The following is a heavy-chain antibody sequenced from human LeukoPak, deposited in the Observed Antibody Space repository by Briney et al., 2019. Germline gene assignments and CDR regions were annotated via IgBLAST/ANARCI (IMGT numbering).Heavy chain of an antibody. Sequence: VGSLRLSCAASGFTFSSYSMNWVRQAPGKGLEWVSSISGSGGSTSYADSVEGRFTISRDNSKNTLYLQMNSLRVEDTAVYYCAKGDTTWELPHDYWGQGTLVTVSS. J-gene: IGHJ4*02. CDR3: AKGDTTWELPHDY. CDR1: GFTFSSYS. V-gene: IGHV3-23*01. CDR2: ISGSGGST. D-gene: IGHD1-26*01.